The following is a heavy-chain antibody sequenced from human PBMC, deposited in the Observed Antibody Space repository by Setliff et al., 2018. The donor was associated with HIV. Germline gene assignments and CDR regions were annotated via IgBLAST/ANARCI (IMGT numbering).Heavy chain of an antibody. D-gene: IGHD5-12*01. CDR2: IYSGST. Sequence: LRLSCAASGFTFSSYAMTWVRQAPGKGPEWVSVIYSGSTYYADSVKGRFTISRDNSKNTLYLQLNSLRAEDTAVYYCAKGIEMATIMSAFDIWGQGTMVTVSS. J-gene: IGHJ3*02. V-gene: IGHV3-23*03. CDR1: GFTFSSYA. CDR3: AKGIEMATIMSAFDI.